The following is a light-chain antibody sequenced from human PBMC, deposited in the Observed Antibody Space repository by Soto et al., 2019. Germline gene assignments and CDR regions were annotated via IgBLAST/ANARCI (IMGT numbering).Light chain of an antibody. V-gene: IGLV2-14*01. J-gene: IGLJ1*01. CDR1: RSDNGASNS. CDR3: ISYKTDDNFV. CDR2: EAT. Sequence: QSALTQPASVYGSPGQSITISCAGTRSDNGASNSVSWYQHLPGRSPTLIIYEATNRPSGVSERFSGSKAGDTASLTISGLQADDEAEYFCISYKTDDNFVFGSGTKVTV.